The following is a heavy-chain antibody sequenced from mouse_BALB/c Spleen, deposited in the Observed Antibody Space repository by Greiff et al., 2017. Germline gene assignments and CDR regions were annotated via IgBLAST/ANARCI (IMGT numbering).Heavy chain of an antibody. Sequence: QVQLQQPGAELVRPGASVKLSCKASGYTFTSYWMNWVKQRPGQGLEWIGYINPSTGYTEYNQKFKDKATLTADKSSSTAYMQLSSLTSEDSAVYYGARRGLYYGYDVGFDYWGQGTTLTVSS. D-gene: IGHD2-2*01. J-gene: IGHJ2*01. V-gene: IGHV1-7*01. CDR2: INPSTGYT. CDR3: ARRGLYYGYDVGFDY. CDR1: GYTFTSYW.